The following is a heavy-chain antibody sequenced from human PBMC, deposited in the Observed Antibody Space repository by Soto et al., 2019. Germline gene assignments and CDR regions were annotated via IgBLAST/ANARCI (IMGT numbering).Heavy chain of an antibody. V-gene: IGHV3-30*03. Sequence: GGSLRLSCAASGFTFSSYGMHWVRQAPGKGLEWVAVISYDGSNKYYADSVKGRFTISRDNSKNTLYLQMNSLRAEDTAVYYCASPVYYDYVWGSYRSKSAFDYWGQGTLVTVSS. CDR3: ASPVYYDYVWGSYRSKSAFDY. D-gene: IGHD3-16*02. CDR1: GFTFSSYG. J-gene: IGHJ4*02. CDR2: ISYDGSNK.